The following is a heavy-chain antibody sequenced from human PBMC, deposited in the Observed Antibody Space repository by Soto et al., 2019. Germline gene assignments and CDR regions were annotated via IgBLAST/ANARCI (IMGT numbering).Heavy chain of an antibody. CDR3: TRYCSSTSCSRVYYFDY. Sequence: AGGSLRLSCTTSGFTFGDFAVSWFRQAPGKGLEWVGFIRSKAYGGTTEYAASVKGRFTISRDDSKSIAYLQMNSLKTEDTAMYYCTRYCSSTSCSRVYYFDYWGQGTLVTVSS. V-gene: IGHV3-49*03. CDR2: IRSKAYGGTT. J-gene: IGHJ4*02. CDR1: GFTFGDFA. D-gene: IGHD2-2*01.